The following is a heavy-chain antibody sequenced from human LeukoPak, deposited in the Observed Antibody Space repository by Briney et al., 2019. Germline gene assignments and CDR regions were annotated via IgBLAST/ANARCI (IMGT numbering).Heavy chain of an antibody. CDR3: ARASEGSAWYVDS. Sequence: PGGSLRLSCAASGFSVSSNYMSWVRQAPGKGLEWVSIIYSGGSTYYADSVKGRFTISRDDFKHTVYLQMNNLGAEDTAVYYCARASEGSAWYVDSWGQGTLVTVSS. J-gene: IGHJ4*02. CDR1: GFSVSSNY. D-gene: IGHD6-19*01. CDR2: IYSGGST. V-gene: IGHV3-53*01.